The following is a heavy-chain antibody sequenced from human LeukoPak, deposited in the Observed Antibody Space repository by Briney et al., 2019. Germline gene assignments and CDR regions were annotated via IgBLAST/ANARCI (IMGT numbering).Heavy chain of an antibody. V-gene: IGHV1-18*01. J-gene: IGHJ4*02. CDR2: ISAYNGNT. CDR1: GYTFTSYG. Sequence: ASVKVPCKASGYTFTSYGISWVRQAPGQGLEWMGWISAYNGNTNYAQKLQGRVTMTTDTSTSTAYTELRSLRSDDTAVYYCARDISPYYDSSGYYYDYWGQGTLVTVSS. D-gene: IGHD3-22*01. CDR3: ARDISPYYDSSGYYYDY.